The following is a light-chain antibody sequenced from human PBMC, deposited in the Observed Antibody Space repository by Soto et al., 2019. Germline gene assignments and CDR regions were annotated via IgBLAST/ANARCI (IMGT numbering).Light chain of an antibody. CDR3: QKYNNAPQT. V-gene: IGKV1-27*01. CDR2: AAS. Sequence: EIQMTQSPSSLSASVGDRVTITCRASQGISNYLAWYQQKPGKVPKLLIYAASTLQSGVQSRFSGSGSGTDFTLTISSLQPEDIATYYCQKYNNAPQTFGQETKVEIK. CDR1: QGISNY. J-gene: IGKJ1*01.